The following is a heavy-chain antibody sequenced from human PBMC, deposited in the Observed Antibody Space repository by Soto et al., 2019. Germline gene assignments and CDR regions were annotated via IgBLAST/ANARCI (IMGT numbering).Heavy chain of an antibody. CDR2: IIPIFGTA. Sequence: SVKVSCKASGGTFSSYAISWVRQAPGQGLEWMGGIIPIFGTANYAQKFQGRVTITADEPTSTAYMELSSLRSEDTAVYYCAREGYYYDSSGYYYFDYWGQGTLVTVSS. J-gene: IGHJ4*02. V-gene: IGHV1-69*13. CDR1: GGTFSSYA. CDR3: AREGYYYDSSGYYYFDY. D-gene: IGHD3-22*01.